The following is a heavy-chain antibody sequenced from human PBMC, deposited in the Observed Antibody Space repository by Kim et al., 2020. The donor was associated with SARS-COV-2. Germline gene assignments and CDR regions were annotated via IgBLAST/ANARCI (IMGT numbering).Heavy chain of an antibody. CDR1: GYSFASYW. CDR3: ARGLWSGYFPLNWFDP. CDR2: IYPGDSDT. V-gene: IGHV5-51*01. Sequence: GESLKISCKGSGYSFASYWIGRVRQMSGKGLEWMGIIYPGDSDTRYSPSFPGQVTISADKSISTAYLQWSSLKASDTAMYYCARGLWSGYFPLNWFDPWGQGTLVTVSS. D-gene: IGHD3-3*01. J-gene: IGHJ5*02.